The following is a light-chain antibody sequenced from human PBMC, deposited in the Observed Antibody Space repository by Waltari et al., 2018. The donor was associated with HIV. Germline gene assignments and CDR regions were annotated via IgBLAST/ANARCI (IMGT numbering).Light chain of an antibody. CDR2: GAS. CDR3: QLYGGSPPMYT. Sequence: EIVLTQSPGTLSLSPGERATLSCRASQSVSSSYLAWYQQKPGQAPRLLIYGASTRATGIPDRFTGSGSGTAFTLTISRLEPEDFAIYSCQLYGGSPPMYTFGQGTKLEIK. CDR1: QSVSSSY. J-gene: IGKJ2*01. V-gene: IGKV3-20*01.